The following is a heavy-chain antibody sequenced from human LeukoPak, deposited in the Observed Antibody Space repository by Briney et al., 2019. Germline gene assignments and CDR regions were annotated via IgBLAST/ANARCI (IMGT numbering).Heavy chain of an antibody. D-gene: IGHD3-22*01. Sequence: ASVEVSCKASGYTFTSYDINWVRQATGQGLEWMGWMSPNSGSTGYAQKFQGRVTMTRNTSISTAYMELSSLRSEDTAVYYCARGFPVHYYDSSGYPPNFDYWGQGTLVTVSS. CDR2: MSPNSGST. V-gene: IGHV1-8*01. CDR1: GYTFTSYD. J-gene: IGHJ4*02. CDR3: ARGFPVHYYDSSGYPPNFDY.